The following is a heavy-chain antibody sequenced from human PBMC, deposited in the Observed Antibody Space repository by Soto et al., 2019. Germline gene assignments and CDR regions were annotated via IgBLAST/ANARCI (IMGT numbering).Heavy chain of an antibody. V-gene: IGHV4-59*01. J-gene: IGHJ4*02. CDR2: NSYSGST. CDR1: GGSISSYY. CDR3: ERQSMVGRPYYFDY. Sequence: PSETLSLTCTVSGGSISSYYWSWIRQPPGKGLEWIGYNSYSGSTNYNPSLKSRVTISVDSSKNQFSLKLSSVTAADTAVYYCERQSMVGRPYYFDYWGQGTLVTVSS. D-gene: IGHD3-10*02.